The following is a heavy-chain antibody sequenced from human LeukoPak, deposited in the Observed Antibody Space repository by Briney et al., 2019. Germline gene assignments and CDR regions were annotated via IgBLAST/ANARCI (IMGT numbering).Heavy chain of an antibody. CDR1: GFTFSSYS. J-gene: IGHJ4*02. CDR3: ARDSMVVPAAISYFDY. V-gene: IGHV3-21*01. CDR2: ISSSSSYI. D-gene: IGHD2-2*01. Sequence: PGGSLRLSCAASGFTFSSYSMNWVRQAPGKGLEWVSSISSSSSYIYYADSVKGRFTISRDNAKNSLYLQMNSLRAEDTAVYYCARDSMVVPAAISYFDYWGQGTLVTVSS.